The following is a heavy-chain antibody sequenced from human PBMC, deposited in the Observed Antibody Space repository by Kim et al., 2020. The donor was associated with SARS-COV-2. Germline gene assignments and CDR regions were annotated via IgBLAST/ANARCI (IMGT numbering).Heavy chain of an antibody. J-gene: IGHJ6*02. D-gene: IGHD3-10*01. CDR2: ISAYNGNT. CDR1: GYTFTSYG. CDR3: ARDRLAGEGGDYYYGMDV. Sequence: ASVKVSCKASGYTFTSYGISWVRQAPGQGLEWMGWISAYNGNTNYAQKLQGRVTMTTDTSTSTAYMELRSLRSDDTAVYYCARDRLAGEGGDYYYGMDVWGQGTTVTVSS. V-gene: IGHV1-18*01.